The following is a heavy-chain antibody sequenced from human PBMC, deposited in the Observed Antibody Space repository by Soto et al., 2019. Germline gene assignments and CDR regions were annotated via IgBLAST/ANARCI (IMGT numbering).Heavy chain of an antibody. CDR3: ARAPAPLYSSSWDYWDY. J-gene: IGHJ4*02. CDR2: IYYSGST. D-gene: IGHD6-13*01. Sequence: NPSETLSLTCTVSGGSISSYYWSWIRQPPGKGLEWIGYIYYSGSTNYNPSLKSRVTISVDTSKNQFSLKLSSVTAADTAVYYCARAPAPLYSSSWDYWDYWGQGTLVTVS. CDR1: GGSISSYY. V-gene: IGHV4-59*01.